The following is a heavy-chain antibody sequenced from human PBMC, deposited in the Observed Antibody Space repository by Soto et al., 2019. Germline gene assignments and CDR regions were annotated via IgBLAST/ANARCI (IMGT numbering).Heavy chain of an antibody. CDR2: IYHSGST. CDR1: GGSISSSNW. J-gene: IGHJ6*02. CDR3: ASVRGGYYYAMDV. D-gene: IGHD3-10*02. V-gene: IGHV4-4*02. Sequence: QVQLQESGPGLVKPSGTLSLTCAVSGGSISSSNWWSWVSQPPGKGLEWIGEIYHSGSTNYNPSLKSRVTISVDKSKNPFSLKLSSVTAADTAVYYCASVRGGYYYAMDVWGQGTTVTVSS.